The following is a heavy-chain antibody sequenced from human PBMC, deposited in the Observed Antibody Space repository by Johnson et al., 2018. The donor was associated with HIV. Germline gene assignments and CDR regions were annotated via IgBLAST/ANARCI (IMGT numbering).Heavy chain of an antibody. CDR2: ISSNGGST. V-gene: IGHV3-64*01. CDR3: TTARNRLWSSSGWTGFWAFDM. J-gene: IGHJ3*02. CDR1: GFTFSSYA. D-gene: IGHD6-19*01. Sequence: RLSCAASGFTFSSYAMHWVRQAPGKGLEYVSAISSNGGSTYYANSVKGRFTISRDDSKNTLYLQMNSLKTEDTAVYYCTTARNRLWSSSGWTGFWAFDMWGQGTMVTVSA.